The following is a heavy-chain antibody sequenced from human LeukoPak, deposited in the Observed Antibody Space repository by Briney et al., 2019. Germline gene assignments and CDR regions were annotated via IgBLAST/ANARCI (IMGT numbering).Heavy chain of an antibody. Sequence: ASVKVSCKASGYTFTGYYVHLVRRAPGQGLEWMGWINPNSGGTNYAQKFQGRVTMTRDTSITTAYMELTRLTSDDTAVYYCARDFWTGFYAKYWGQGTLVTVSS. D-gene: IGHD3-3*01. J-gene: IGHJ4*02. CDR3: ARDFWTGFYAKY. CDR1: GYTFTGYY. CDR2: INPNSGGT. V-gene: IGHV1-2*02.